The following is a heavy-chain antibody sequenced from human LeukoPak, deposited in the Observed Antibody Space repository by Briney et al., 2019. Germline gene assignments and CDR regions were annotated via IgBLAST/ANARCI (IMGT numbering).Heavy chain of an antibody. Sequence: ASVKVSCKSSGYTFTSYYMHWVRQAPGQGLEWMGIINPSGGSTSYAQKFQGRVTMTRDTSTSTVYMELSSLRSEDTAVYYCARGYGSGVLFFSLDPWGQGTLVIVSS. CDR3: ARGYGSGVLFFSLDP. D-gene: IGHD3-10*01. J-gene: IGHJ5*02. CDR2: INPSGGST. V-gene: IGHV1-46*01. CDR1: GYTFTSYY.